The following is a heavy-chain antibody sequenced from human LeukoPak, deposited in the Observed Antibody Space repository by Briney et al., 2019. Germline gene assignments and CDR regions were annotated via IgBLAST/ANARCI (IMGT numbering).Heavy chain of an antibody. CDR1: GYSFTRYW. J-gene: IGHJ4*02. Sequence: GESLKISCKGSGYSFTRYWIGWVRQMPGKGLEWMGIIYPGDSDTRYSPSFQGQVTISADKSISTVYLQWSSLKASDTAMYYCARGGGYTYGQVYFDYWVQGTLVTVSS. V-gene: IGHV5-51*01. CDR2: IYPGDSDT. D-gene: IGHD5-18*01. CDR3: ARGGGYTYGQVYFDY.